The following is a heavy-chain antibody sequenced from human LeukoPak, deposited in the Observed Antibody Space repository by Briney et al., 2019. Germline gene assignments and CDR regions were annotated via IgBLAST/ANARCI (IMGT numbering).Heavy chain of an antibody. CDR2: INHSGST. V-gene: IGHV4-34*01. CDR1: GGSLSGYY. J-gene: IGHJ6*03. D-gene: IGHD6-13*01. Sequence: PSETLSLTCAVYGGSLSGYYWSWIRQPPGKGLEWIGEINHSGSTNYNPSLKSRVTISVDTSKNQFSLKLTSVTAADTAVYYCARVSIAAAGIYYYYMDVWGEGTTVTVSS. CDR3: ARVSIAAAGIYYYYMDV.